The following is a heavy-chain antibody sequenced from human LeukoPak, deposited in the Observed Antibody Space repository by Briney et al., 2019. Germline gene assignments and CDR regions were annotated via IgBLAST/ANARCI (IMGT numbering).Heavy chain of an antibody. CDR1: GFIFSNYA. V-gene: IGHV3-23*01. CDR3: AKWGDYDVLTGYYVSDF. CDR2: ISGRSGST. D-gene: IGHD3-9*01. J-gene: IGHJ4*02. Sequence: QPGAPLRLSCAASGFIFSNYAMYWVRQAPGKGLELVSAISGRSGSTYYADSVKGRFTISRDSSKNTLYLQMNSLRADDTAVYYCAKWGDYDVLTGYYVSDFWGQGTLVTVSS.